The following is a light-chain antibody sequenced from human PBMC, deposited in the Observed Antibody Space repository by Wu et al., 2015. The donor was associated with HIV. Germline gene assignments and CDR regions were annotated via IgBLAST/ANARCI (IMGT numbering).Light chain of an antibody. CDR1: QSVGSY. V-gene: IGKV3-11*01. J-gene: IGKJ4*01. CDR3: QQRRNWVT. Sequence: EIVLTQFPATLSVSPGERATLSCRASQSVGSYLAWYQQKPGQAPGLLIYDASKRPIGIPAGFSGSGSGTDFTLTINTLESEDSAVYYCQQRRNWVTFGGGTRVEIK. CDR2: DAS.